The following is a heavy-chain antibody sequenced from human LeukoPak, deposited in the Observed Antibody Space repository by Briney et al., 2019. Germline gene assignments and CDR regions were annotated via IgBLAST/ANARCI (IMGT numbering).Heavy chain of an antibody. J-gene: IGHJ3*02. CDR3: ARPTYYYDSSDYSFDI. CDR2: IYYSGST. CDR1: GGSISSYY. D-gene: IGHD3-22*01. Sequence: SETLSLTCTVSGGSISSYYWSWIRQPPGKGLEWIGYIYYSGSTNYNPSLKSRVTISVDTSKNQFSLKLSSVTAADTAVYYCARPTYYYDSSDYSFDIWGQGTMVTVSS. V-gene: IGHV4-59*08.